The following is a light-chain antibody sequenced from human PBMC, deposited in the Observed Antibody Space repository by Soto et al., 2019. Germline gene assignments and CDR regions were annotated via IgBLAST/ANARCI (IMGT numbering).Light chain of an antibody. V-gene: IGKV3D-15*01. J-gene: IGKJ2*01. CDR3: QHYNNWPPYT. Sequence: EVVLSQSPGTLSVSPGERATVSCRASETVSSGFLAWYQQKVGQAPRLLIYGASTRATGIPARFSGSGSETDFTLTISNLQSEDCAVYYCQHYNNWPPYTLGQGTKVDIK. CDR1: ETVSSG. CDR2: GAS.